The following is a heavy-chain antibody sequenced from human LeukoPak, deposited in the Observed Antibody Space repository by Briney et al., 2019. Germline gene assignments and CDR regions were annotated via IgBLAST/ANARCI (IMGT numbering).Heavy chain of an antibody. D-gene: IGHD2-2*01. J-gene: IGHJ4*02. CDR1: GGSISSGDYY. Sequence: SQTLSLTGTVSGGSISSGDYYWSWIRQPPGKGLEWIGYIYYSGSTYYNPSLKSRVTISVDTSKNQFSLKLSSVTAADTAVYYCAREGGFYCSSTSCYGLDYWGQGTLVTVSS. V-gene: IGHV4-30-4*08. CDR3: AREGGFYCSSTSCYGLDY. CDR2: IYYSGST.